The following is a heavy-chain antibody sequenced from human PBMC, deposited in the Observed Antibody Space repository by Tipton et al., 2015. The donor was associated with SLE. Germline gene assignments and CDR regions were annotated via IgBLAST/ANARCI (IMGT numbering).Heavy chain of an antibody. V-gene: IGHV4-4*02. CDR3: ARGWAYYYGSGNYLSGMDV. D-gene: IGHD3-10*01. CDR2: IYHSGST. Sequence: TLSLTCAVSGGSISNNNWWSWVRQPPGKGLEWIGEIYHSGSTNYNPSLESRVTISVDKSKNQFSLNLSSVTAADTAVYYCARGWAYYYGSGNYLSGMDVWSQGTTVAVSS. CDR1: GGSISNNNW. J-gene: IGHJ6*02.